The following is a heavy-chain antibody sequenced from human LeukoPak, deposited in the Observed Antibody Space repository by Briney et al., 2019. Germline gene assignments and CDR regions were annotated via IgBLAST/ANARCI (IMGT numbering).Heavy chain of an antibody. CDR1: GFTLRIYA. CDR2: ISGSGGT. CDR3: AKEWTKE. J-gene: IGHJ4*02. Sequence: GGSLRLSCAVSGFTLRIYAMTWVRQAPGKGLEWVSSISGSGGTYYADSVKGRFTISRDNSKNTLYLQMNSLRAEDTAVYYCAKEWTKEWGQGTLVTVSS. V-gene: IGHV3-23*01. D-gene: IGHD3/OR15-3a*01.